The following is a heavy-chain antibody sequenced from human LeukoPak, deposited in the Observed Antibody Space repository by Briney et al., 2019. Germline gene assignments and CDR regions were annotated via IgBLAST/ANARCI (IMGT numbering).Heavy chain of an antibody. J-gene: IGHJ3*02. V-gene: IGHV4-59*08. D-gene: IGHD3-3*01. CDR2: IYYSGST. Sequence: SETLSLTCTVSGGSISSYYWSWIRQPPGKGLEWIGYIYYSGSTNYNPSLKSRVTISVDTSKNQFSLKLSSVTAADTAVYYCARLDYFSAFDIWGQGTMVTVSS. CDR1: GGSISSYY. CDR3: ARLDYFSAFDI.